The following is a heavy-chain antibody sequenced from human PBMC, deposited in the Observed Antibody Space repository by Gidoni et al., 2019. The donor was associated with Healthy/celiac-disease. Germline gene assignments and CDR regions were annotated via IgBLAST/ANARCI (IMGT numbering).Heavy chain of an antibody. J-gene: IGHJ4*02. Sequence: QVQLVESGGGVVQPGRSLRLSCSASGFTFSSYGMHWVRQAPGKGLEWVAVIWYDGSNKYYADSVKGRFTISRDNSKNTLYLQMNSLRAEDTAVYYCARGGLDTALVGPFDYWGQGTLVTVSS. CDR1: GFTFSSYG. D-gene: IGHD5-18*01. CDR3: ARGGLDTALVGPFDY. CDR2: IWYDGSNK. V-gene: IGHV3-33*01.